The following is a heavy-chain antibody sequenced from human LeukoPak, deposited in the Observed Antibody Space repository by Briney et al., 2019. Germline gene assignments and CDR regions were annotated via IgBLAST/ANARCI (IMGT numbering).Heavy chain of an antibody. D-gene: IGHD6-19*01. CDR1: GFTFTSYA. J-gene: IGHJ4*02. CDR3: TKGSHSSAWDY. CDR2: INVNGDIT. V-gene: IGHV3-23*01. Sequence: GGSLRLSCATSGFTFTSYAMSWVRQAPGKGLEWVSAINVNGDITYYADSVKGRFTISRDNSKNTLCLQMNSLRAEDTAVYYCTKGSHSSAWDYWGQGTLVTISS.